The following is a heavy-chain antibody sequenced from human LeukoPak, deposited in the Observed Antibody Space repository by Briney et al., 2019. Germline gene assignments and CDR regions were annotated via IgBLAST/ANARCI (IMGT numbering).Heavy chain of an antibody. V-gene: IGHV4-59*01. D-gene: IGHD3-9*01. CDR1: GGSIRSYY. J-gene: IGHJ4*02. CDR3: ARSKDILTGYCFDY. CDR2: IYDSGST. Sequence: SETLSLTCTVSGGSIRSYYWSWIRQPPGKGLEWVGYIYDSGSTSYNPSLKSRVTISVGTSKNQFSLKVTSVTAADTAVYYCARSKDILTGYCFDYWGQGTLVTVSS.